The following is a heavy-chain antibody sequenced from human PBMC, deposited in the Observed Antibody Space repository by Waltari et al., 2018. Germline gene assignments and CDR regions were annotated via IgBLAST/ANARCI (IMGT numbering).Heavy chain of an antibody. Sequence: QVQLVQSGAEVKKPGASVKVSCKASGYTFTSYGSSWVRQAPGQGLEGMGWISAYNGNTTYAQKLQGRVTMTTDTSTSTAYMELRSLRSDDTAVYYCARGMTTVNGFYYYGMDVWGQGTTVTVSS. D-gene: IGHD4-4*01. CDR1: GYTFTSYG. J-gene: IGHJ6*02. CDR3: ARGMTTVNGFYYYGMDV. CDR2: ISAYNGNT. V-gene: IGHV1-18*01.